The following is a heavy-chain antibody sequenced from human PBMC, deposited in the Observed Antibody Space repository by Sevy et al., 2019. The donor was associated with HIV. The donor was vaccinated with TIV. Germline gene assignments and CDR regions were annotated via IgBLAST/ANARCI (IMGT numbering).Heavy chain of an antibody. D-gene: IGHD3-3*01. CDR1: GFTFDDYT. CDR2: ISWDGGST. CDR3: AKDASVTIFGVDAYFDY. Sequence: GGSLRLSCAASGFTFDDYTMHWVRQAPGKGLEWVSLISWDGGSTYYADSVKGRFTISRDNSKNSLYLQMNSLRTEDTASYYCAKDASVTIFGVDAYFDYWGQGTLVTVSS. V-gene: IGHV3-43*01. J-gene: IGHJ4*02.